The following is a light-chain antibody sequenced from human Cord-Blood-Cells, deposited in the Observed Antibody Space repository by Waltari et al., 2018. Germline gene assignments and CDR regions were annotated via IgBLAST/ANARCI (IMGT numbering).Light chain of an antibody. CDR1: NIGSKR. CDR3: QVWDSSSDHYV. V-gene: IGLV3-21*04. J-gene: IGLJ1*01. Sequence: SYVLTQPPSVSVAPGKTARITCGGKNIGSKRVHWYQQKPGQAPGLVIYYDSDRPSGIPERFSGSNSGNTATLTISRVEAGDEADDDCQVWDSSSDHYVFGTGTKVTVL. CDR2: YDS.